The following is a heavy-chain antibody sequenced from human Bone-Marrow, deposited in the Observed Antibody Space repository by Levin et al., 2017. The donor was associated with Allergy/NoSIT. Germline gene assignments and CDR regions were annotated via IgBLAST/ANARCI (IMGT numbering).Heavy chain of an antibody. V-gene: IGHV3-7*01. CDR1: GFTFSSYW. Sequence: PGGSLRLSCAASGFTFSSYWMSWVRQAPGKGLEWVANIKQDGSEKYYVDSVKGRFTISRDNAKNSLYLQMNSLRAEDTAVYYCARTRGYSYGAPYYFDYWGQGTLVTVSS. CDR3: ARTRGYSYGAPYYFDY. CDR2: IKQDGSEK. D-gene: IGHD5-18*01. J-gene: IGHJ4*02.